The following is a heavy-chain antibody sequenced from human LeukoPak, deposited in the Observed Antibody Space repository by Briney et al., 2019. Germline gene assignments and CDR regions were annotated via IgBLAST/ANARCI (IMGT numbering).Heavy chain of an antibody. D-gene: IGHD3-22*01. Sequence: PGGSLRLSCAASAFTFSSYAMSLVRQAPGKGLEWVSAISGSGGSTYYADSVKGRFTISRDNSKNTLYLQMNSLRAEDTAVYYCAKDLSPSVVISAFDIWGQGTMVTVSS. CDR1: AFTFSSYA. CDR2: ISGSGGST. V-gene: IGHV3-23*01. J-gene: IGHJ3*02. CDR3: AKDLSPSVVISAFDI.